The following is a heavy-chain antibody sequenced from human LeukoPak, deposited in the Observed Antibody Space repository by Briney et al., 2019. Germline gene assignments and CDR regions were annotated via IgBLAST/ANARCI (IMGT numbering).Heavy chain of an antibody. J-gene: IGHJ4*01. D-gene: IGHD6-6*01. Sequence: GGSLRLSCTASGFTLRNYRMHWVRQVPGKRLVWVSRISGDGSVTNYADSVQGRFTISRDNAKNILYLQINSLRSEDTAVYYCARYSSSSGGAAYYLDYWGHGTLVTVSS. V-gene: IGHV3-74*01. CDR1: GFTLRNYR. CDR3: ARYSSSSGGAAYYLDY. CDR2: ISGDGSVT.